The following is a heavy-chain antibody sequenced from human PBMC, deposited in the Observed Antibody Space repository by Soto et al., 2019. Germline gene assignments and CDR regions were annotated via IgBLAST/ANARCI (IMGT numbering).Heavy chain of an antibody. Sequence: GESLKILCKGSGYSFTSYWIGCVRQMPGKGLESMGIIYPGDSDTRYSPSFQGQVTISADKSISTAYLQWSSLKASDTAMYYCARTAAAGKYYYGMDVWGQGTTVTVSS. CDR3: ARTAAAGKYYYGMDV. CDR2: IYPGDSDT. J-gene: IGHJ6*02. CDR1: GYSFTSYW. V-gene: IGHV5-51*01. D-gene: IGHD6-13*01.